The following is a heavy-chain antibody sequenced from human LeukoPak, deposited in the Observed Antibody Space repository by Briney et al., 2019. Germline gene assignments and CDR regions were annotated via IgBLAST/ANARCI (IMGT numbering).Heavy chain of an antibody. D-gene: IGHD6-19*01. V-gene: IGHV3-23*01. CDR3: AKGDSSGWGGYFDY. CDR1: GFTFSSYA. CDR2: ISGSGGST. J-gene: IGHJ4*02. Sequence: GGSQRLSCAASGFTFSSYAMSWVRQAPGKGLEWVSAISGSGGSTYYADSVKGRFTISRDNSKNTLYLQMNSLRAEDTAVYYCAKGDSSGWGGYFDYWGQGTLVTVSS.